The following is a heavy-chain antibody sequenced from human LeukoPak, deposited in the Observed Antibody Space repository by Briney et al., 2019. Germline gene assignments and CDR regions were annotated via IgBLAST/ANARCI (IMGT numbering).Heavy chain of an antibody. CDR2: IYHSGST. Sequence: SETLSLTCTVSGYSISSGYYWVWIRPPPGKGLEWIGSIYHSGSTNYNPSLKRRVTISGDTSKNQFSLKVRSVTAADTAVYYCASSNLLFDYWGQGALVTVSS. J-gene: IGHJ4*02. V-gene: IGHV4-38-2*02. CDR1: GYSISSGYY. D-gene: IGHD4-11*01. CDR3: ASSNLLFDY.